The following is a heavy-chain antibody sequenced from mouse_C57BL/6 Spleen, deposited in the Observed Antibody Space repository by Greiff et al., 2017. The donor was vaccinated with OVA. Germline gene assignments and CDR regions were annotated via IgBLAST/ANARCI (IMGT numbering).Heavy chain of an antibody. D-gene: IGHD4-1*01. CDR2: ISYDGSN. Sequence: EVKLVESGPGLVKPSQSLSLTCSVTGYSITSGYFWKWIRQLPGNKMEWMGYISYDGSNNYNPSLKNRITLTRDTSKNQLFLKLNSVTTEDTATYYCASRGLGWYFDVWGTGTTVTVSS. CDR3: ASRGLGWYFDV. J-gene: IGHJ1*03. V-gene: IGHV3-6*01. CDR1: GYSITSGYF.